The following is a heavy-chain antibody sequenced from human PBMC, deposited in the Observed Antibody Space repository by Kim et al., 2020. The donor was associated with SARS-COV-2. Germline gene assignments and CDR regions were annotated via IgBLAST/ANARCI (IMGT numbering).Heavy chain of an antibody. CDR2: ISGSGGST. CDR3: AKHPPRGSGSRPLYYYYGMDV. CDR1: GFTFSSYA. J-gene: IGHJ6*02. Sequence: GGSLRLSCAASGFTFSSYAMSWVRQAPGKGLEWVSAISGSGGSTYYADSVKGRFTISRDNSKNTLYLQMNSLRAEDTAVYYCAKHPPRGSGSRPLYYYYGMDVWGQGTTVTVSS. V-gene: IGHV3-23*01. D-gene: IGHD3-10*01.